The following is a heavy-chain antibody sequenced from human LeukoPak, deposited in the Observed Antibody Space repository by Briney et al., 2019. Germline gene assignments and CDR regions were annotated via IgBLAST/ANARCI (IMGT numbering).Heavy chain of an antibody. V-gene: IGHV3-7*01. CDR3: ARVEDSRGWYWIGY. CDR1: GLTLSSYW. CDR2: IKEDGSEK. J-gene: IGHJ4*02. Sequence: GGSLRLSCAASGLTLSSYWMSWVRQAPGKGLEWVASIKEDGSEKYYVGSVKGRFTISRDNAKNSLYLQMNGLRAEDTAVYYCARVEDSRGWYWIGYWGQGALVTVSS. D-gene: IGHD6-19*01.